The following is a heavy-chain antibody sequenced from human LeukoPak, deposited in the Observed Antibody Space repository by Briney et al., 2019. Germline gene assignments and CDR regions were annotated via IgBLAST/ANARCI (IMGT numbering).Heavy chain of an antibody. J-gene: IGHJ4*02. D-gene: IGHD2/OR15-2a*01. CDR3: AREGPRGNSQFDY. Sequence: GGSLRLSCAASGFTFSNYGMHWVRQAPGKGLEWVALIWYDGSNKYYTDSVKGRLTISRDNSKNTLYLQMNSLRAEDTAIYYCAREGPRGNSQFDYWGQGTLVTVSS. CDR1: GFTFSNYG. CDR2: IWYDGSNK. V-gene: IGHV3-33*01.